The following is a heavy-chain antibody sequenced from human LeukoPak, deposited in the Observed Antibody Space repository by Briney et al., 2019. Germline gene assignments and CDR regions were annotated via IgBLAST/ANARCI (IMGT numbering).Heavy chain of an antibody. CDR1: GFTFSGYW. D-gene: IGHD6-13*01. Sequence: GGSLRLSCAASGFTFSGYWMHWVRQPPGKGLVWLSRINSDGSRTDYADSVKGRFTISRDNARKSLYLQMNSLRAEDTAVYYCAGLQFSSSGAFDSWGQGTLVTVSS. J-gene: IGHJ4*02. CDR2: INSDGSRT. V-gene: IGHV3-74*01. CDR3: AGLQFSSSGAFDS.